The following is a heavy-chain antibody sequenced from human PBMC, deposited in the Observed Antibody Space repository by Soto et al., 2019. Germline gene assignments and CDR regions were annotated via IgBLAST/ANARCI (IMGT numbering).Heavy chain of an antibody. Sequence: SVKVSCKASGGTFSSYAISWVRQAPGQGLEWMGGIIPIFGTANYAQKFQGRVTITADESTSTAYMELSRLRSDDTAVYYCARGLTIAAFKGMDVWGQGTTVTVSS. CDR3: ARGLTIAAFKGMDV. J-gene: IGHJ6*02. D-gene: IGHD6-6*01. V-gene: IGHV1-69*13. CDR1: GGTFSSYA. CDR2: IIPIFGTA.